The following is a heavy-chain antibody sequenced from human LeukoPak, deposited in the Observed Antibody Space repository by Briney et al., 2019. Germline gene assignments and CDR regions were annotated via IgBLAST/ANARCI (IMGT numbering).Heavy chain of an antibody. D-gene: IGHD6-19*01. J-gene: IGHJ4*02. CDR1: GFSFSSYA. CDR2: ISYDGSNK. CDR3: ARAGSGWYLYYFDY. Sequence: GRSLRLSWAASGFSFSSYAMRWVRQAPGKGLEWVAVISYDGSNKYYADSVKGRFTISRDNSKNTLYLQMNSLRAEDTAVYYCARAGSGWYLYYFDYWGQGTLVTVSS. V-gene: IGHV3-30-3*01.